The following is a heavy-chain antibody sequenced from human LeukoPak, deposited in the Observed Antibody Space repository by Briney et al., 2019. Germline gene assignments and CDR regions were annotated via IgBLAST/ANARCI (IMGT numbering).Heavy chain of an antibody. J-gene: IGHJ4*02. V-gene: IGHV3-23*01. CDR3: AKDLRGRVALADY. D-gene: IGHD2-8*02. CDR1: GFTFSTYA. Sequence: GGSLRLSCAASGFTFSTYAMSWVRQAPGKGLEWDSAISGNGDNTYYADSVKGRFTISRVNSKNTLYLQMNSPRADDTALYYCAKDLRGRVALADYWGQGTLVTVSS. CDR2: ISGNGDNT.